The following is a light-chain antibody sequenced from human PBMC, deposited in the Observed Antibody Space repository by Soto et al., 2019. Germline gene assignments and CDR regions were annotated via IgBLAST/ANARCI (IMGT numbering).Light chain of an antibody. CDR2: GAS. J-gene: IGKJ1*01. CDR3: QQYSTYETRT. Sequence: EIEMTQSPATLSVSAGERAALSCRASQDISSDLAWYQQKPGQPPRLLMYGASLRAPGIPARFSGSGSGTEFTLTISSLQSEDFAVYYCQQYSTYETRTFGHGTKVAF. V-gene: IGKV3-15*01. CDR1: QDISSD.